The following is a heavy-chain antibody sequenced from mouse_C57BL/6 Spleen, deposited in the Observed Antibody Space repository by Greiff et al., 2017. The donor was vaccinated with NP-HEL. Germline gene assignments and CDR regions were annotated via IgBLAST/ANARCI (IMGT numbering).Heavy chain of an antibody. D-gene: IGHD2-4*01. V-gene: IGHV1-82*01. Sequence: VQVVESGPELVKPGASVKISCKASGYAFSSSWMNWVKQRPGKGLEWIGRIYPGDGDTNYNGKFKGKATLTADKSSSTAYMQLSSLTSEDSAVYFCARNGNDYDYFDYWGQGTTLTVSS. CDR1: GYAFSSSW. J-gene: IGHJ2*01. CDR2: IYPGDGDT. CDR3: ARNGNDYDYFDY.